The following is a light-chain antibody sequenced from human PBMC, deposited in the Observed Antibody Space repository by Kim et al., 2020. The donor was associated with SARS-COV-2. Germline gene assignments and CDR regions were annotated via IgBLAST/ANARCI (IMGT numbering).Light chain of an antibody. Sequence: DIQMTQSPSSLSASVGDRVTITCRASQSISSYLNWYQQKPGKDPKLLIYAASSLQSGVPSRFSGSGSGTDFTLTISSLQPEDFATYYCQQRYSTPWTFGQGTEVDIK. CDR3: QQRYSTPWT. V-gene: IGKV1-39*01. J-gene: IGKJ1*01. CDR2: AAS. CDR1: QSISSY.